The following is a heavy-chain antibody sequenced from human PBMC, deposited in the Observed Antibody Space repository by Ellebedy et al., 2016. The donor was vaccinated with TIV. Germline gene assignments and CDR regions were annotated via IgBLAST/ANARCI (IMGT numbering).Heavy chain of an antibody. CDR3: ATAWARSGPRTYDAFDI. Sequence: ASVKVSCKVSGYTLTELSMHWVRQAPGKGLEWMGGFDPEDGETIYAQKFQGRVTMTEDTSTDTAYMELSSLRSEDTAVYYCATAWARSGPRTYDAFDIWGQGTMVTVSS. CDR2: FDPEDGET. V-gene: IGHV1-24*01. J-gene: IGHJ3*02. D-gene: IGHD3-3*01. CDR1: GYTLTELS.